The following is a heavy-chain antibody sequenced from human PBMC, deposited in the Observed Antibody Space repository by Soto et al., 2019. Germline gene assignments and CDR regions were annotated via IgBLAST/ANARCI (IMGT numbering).Heavy chain of an antibody. CDR2: IMPIFRRA. D-gene: IGHD1-26*01. CDR1: GGTFNYYA. J-gene: IGHJ4*02. CDR3: ARAEVGATTRIDS. Sequence: SVKVSCKVSGGTFNYYAISWVRQAPGQGLKWMGGIMPIFRRADYAQEFQGRATITADKSTTTFYMELSSLRSGDTAIYYCARAEVGATTRIDSWGQGTLVTVSS. V-gene: IGHV1-69*06.